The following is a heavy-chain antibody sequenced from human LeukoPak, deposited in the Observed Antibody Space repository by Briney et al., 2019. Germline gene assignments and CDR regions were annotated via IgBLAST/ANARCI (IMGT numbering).Heavy chain of an antibody. V-gene: IGHV4-34*01. D-gene: IGHD6-13*01. Sequence: SETLSLTCAVYGGSFSGYYWSWIRQPPGKGLEWIGEINHSGSTNYNPSLKSRVIISVDTSKNQFSLKLSSVTAADTAVYYCARVGYSSSWYDYWGQGTLVTVSS. CDR1: GGSFSGYY. CDR2: INHSGST. CDR3: ARVGYSSSWYDY. J-gene: IGHJ4*02.